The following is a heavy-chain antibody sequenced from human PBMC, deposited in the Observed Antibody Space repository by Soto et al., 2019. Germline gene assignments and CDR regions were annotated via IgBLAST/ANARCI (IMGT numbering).Heavy chain of an antibody. Sequence: EVQLLESGGGLVQPGGSLRLSCAGSGFSFSSYAIIWVRQASGKGLEWVAGISGSGGITNYADSVKGRFTISRDNFRKMVDLEMHSRRAEDTAKYYCAKDLLKSQPLKWNYIDYWAQGTLVTVSS. CDR2: ISGSGGIT. D-gene: IGHD1-26*01. J-gene: IGHJ4*02. V-gene: IGHV3-23*01. CDR3: AKDLLKSQPLKWNYIDY. CDR1: GFSFSSYA.